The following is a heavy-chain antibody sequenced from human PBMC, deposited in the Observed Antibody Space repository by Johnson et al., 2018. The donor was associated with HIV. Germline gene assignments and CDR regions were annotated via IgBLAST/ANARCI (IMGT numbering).Heavy chain of an antibody. V-gene: IGHV3-66*01. CDR3: ARDRPSGGGDADAFDI. D-gene: IGHD3-16*01. J-gene: IGHJ3*02. CDR1: GFTVSSNY. CDR2: TYSGGST. Sequence: VQLVESGGGLVQPGGSLRLSCAASGFTVSSNYMSWVRQAPGKGLEWVSVTYSGGSTYYADSVKGRFTISRDNSKNTLYLQMNSLKAEDTAVYYCARDRPSGGGDADAFDIWGQGTMVTVSS.